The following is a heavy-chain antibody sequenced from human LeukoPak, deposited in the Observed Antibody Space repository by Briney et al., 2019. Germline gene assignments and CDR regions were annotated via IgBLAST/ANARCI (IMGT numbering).Heavy chain of an antibody. CDR3: ARDPFGVVISDCYYYGMDV. Sequence: SVKVSCKASGGTFSSYAISWVRQAPGQGLEWMGGIIPIFGTANYAQKFQGRVTITADESTSTAYMELSSLRSEDTAVYYCARDPFGVVISDCYYYGMDVWGQGTTVTVSS. J-gene: IGHJ6*02. D-gene: IGHD3-3*01. V-gene: IGHV1-69*13. CDR2: IIPIFGTA. CDR1: GGTFSSYA.